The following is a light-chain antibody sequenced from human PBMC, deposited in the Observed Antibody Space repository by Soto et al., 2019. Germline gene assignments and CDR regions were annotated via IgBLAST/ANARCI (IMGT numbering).Light chain of an antibody. V-gene: IGKV3-11*01. CDR2: DAS. Sequence: EIVLTHSPATLSLSPGERATLSCRASQSVSSYLAWYQQKPGQAHRLLIYDASNRATGIPARFSGSGSGTDFTLTISSLEPEDFAVYYCQQRSNSPPISFGQATRLEIK. CDR3: QQRSNSPPIS. CDR1: QSVSSY. J-gene: IGKJ5*01.